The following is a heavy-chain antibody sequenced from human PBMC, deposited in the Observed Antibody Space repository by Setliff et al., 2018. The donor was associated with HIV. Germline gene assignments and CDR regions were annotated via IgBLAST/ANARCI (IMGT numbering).Heavy chain of an antibody. CDR2: ISAYSGET. V-gene: IGHV1-18*04. D-gene: IGHD3-10*01. J-gene: IGHJ4*02. CDR3: ARGWDYGVRKPED. CDR1: GYNFIDYN. Sequence: GASVKVSCKASGYNFIDYNFTWVRQAPGQGLEWMGWISAYSGETFSTLKFRDRVTLTTNKSTNTAHMELRSLTNGDTAVYFCARGWDYGVRKPEDWGQGTLVTVSS.